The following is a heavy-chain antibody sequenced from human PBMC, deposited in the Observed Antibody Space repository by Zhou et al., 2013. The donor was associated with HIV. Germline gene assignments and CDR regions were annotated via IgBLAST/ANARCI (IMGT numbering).Heavy chain of an antibody. D-gene: IGHD2-2*01. V-gene: IGHV4-59*11. CDR3: ARQYRSSNICYNYYMDV. J-gene: IGHJ6*03. Sequence: VQLQESGPGLVKPSEALFLTCTVSGDSISRHYWTWIRQSPGKGLEWIGYIHYSGSTTYNPSLKSRVTISVGTSKNQFSLKLSSVTTADTAVYFCARQYRSSNICYNYYMDVWGKGTTVTVSS. CDR2: IHYSGST. CDR1: GDSISRHY.